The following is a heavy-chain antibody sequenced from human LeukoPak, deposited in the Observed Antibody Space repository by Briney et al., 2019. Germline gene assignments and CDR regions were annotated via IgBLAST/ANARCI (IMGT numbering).Heavy chain of an antibody. Sequence: GSSVKVSCKASGYTFTSYGISWVRQAPGQGLEWMGWISAYNGNTNYAQKLQGRVTMTTDTSTSTAYMELRSLRSDDTAVYYCARAQVSGDSSGYYYVDFDYWGQGTLVTVSS. D-gene: IGHD3-22*01. CDR1: GYTFTSYG. J-gene: IGHJ4*02. V-gene: IGHV1-18*01. CDR2: ISAYNGNT. CDR3: ARAQVSGDSSGYYYVDFDY.